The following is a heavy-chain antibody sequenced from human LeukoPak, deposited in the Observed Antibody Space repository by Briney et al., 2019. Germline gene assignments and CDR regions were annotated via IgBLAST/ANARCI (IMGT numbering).Heavy chain of an antibody. Sequence: PGGSLRLSCAASGFTFSIYAMTWVRQAPGKGLEWVAGISGSGSGGTTYYADSVKGRFTISRDNSKNTLYLQMSSLRAEDTAVCYCANPLFGDNPPRPHSWGRGPLVTVS. CDR2: ISGSGSGGTT. CDR3: ANPLFGDNPPRPHS. CDR1: GFTFSIYA. J-gene: IGHJ4*02. D-gene: IGHD3-16*01. V-gene: IGHV3-23*01.